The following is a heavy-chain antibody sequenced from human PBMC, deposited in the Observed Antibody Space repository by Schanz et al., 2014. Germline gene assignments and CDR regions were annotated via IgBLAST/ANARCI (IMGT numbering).Heavy chain of an antibody. V-gene: IGHV3-33*03. Sequence: QVNLVESGGGVVQPGRSLRLSCEESGLLFNTNGMHWVRQAPGKGLEWVAVIWYDGSNKYYADSVRGRFTISRDKSTNTLYLQMKSLRDEDTAVYYCAKDGYDISGNYENYWGQGTLVTVSS. CDR2: IWYDGSNK. CDR3: AKDGYDISGNYENY. CDR1: GLLFNTNG. D-gene: IGHD3-22*01. J-gene: IGHJ4*02.